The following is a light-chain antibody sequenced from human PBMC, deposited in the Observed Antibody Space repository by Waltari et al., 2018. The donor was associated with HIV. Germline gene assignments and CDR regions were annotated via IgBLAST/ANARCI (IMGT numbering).Light chain of an antibody. CDR3: QVWDTSSAV. Sequence: SYVLTQPSSVSVATGQTARITCGGNNMGSKSVHWYQERPGQAPVLVVYDDSDRPSGIPVRFSGSNSGDTATLTISRVEAGDEADYYCQVWDTSSAVFGGVTKLTVL. J-gene: IGLJ2*01. CDR2: DDS. V-gene: IGLV3-21*02. CDR1: NMGSKS.